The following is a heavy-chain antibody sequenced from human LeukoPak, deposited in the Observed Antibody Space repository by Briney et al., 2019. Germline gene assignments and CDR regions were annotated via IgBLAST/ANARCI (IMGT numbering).Heavy chain of an antibody. CDR3: TKRVKYGGTWDHFAD. V-gene: IGHV3-23*01. J-gene: IGHJ4*02. Sequence: GGSLRLSCAVSGFTFDNYRMSWVRQAPGKGLEWVSTVNADGGNTYYADSVKGRFTISRDNSKSTLILQMNSLRVEDTALYYCTKRVKYGGTWDHFADWGQGTLVTVSS. D-gene: IGHD1-26*01. CDR1: GFTFDNYR. CDR2: VNADGGNT.